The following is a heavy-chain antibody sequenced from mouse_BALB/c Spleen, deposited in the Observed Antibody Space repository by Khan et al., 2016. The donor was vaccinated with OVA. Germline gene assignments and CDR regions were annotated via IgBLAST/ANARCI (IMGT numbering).Heavy chain of an antibody. CDR3: ASHLTGSFAY. V-gene: IGHV5-6*01. Sequence: EVELVESGGDLVKPGGSLKLSCAVSGFSFSSYSMSWVRQTPDKRLEWVASISSGGDYTYYPDSVKGRFTISRDNAKNTLYLQMSDLKSEDTAMYYCASHLTGSFAYWGQGTLVTVSA. J-gene: IGHJ3*01. CDR2: ISSGGDYT. D-gene: IGHD4-1*01. CDR1: GFSFSSYS.